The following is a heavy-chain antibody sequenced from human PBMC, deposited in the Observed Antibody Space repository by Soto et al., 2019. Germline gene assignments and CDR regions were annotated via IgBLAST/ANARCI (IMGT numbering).Heavy chain of an antibody. CDR2: IYHSGST. CDR3: ARDIESFMVVTAYEY. D-gene: IGHD2-21*02. V-gene: IGHV4-4*02. J-gene: IGHJ4*02. CDR1: GGSISSSNW. Sequence: SETLSLTCAVSGGSISSSNWWSWVRQPPGKGLEWIGEIYHSGSTNYNPSLKSRVTISVDKSNNQISLKPSSVTAADTAVYYCARDIESFMVVTAYEYWGQGAPVTVSS.